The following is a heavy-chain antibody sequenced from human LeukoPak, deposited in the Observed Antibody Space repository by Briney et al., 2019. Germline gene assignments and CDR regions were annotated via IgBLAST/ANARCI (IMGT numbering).Heavy chain of an antibody. V-gene: IGHV3-15*01. CDR2: IKSKTDGGTT. Sequence: PGGSLRLSCAASGFTFSNAWMSWVRQAPGKGLEWVGRIKSKTDGGTTDYAAPVKGRFTISRDDSKNTLYLQMKRLKTEETAVFYCTPARGLVRGGLWGQGTLVTVFS. J-gene: IGHJ4*02. CDR1: GFTFSNAW. CDR3: TPARGLVRGGL. D-gene: IGHD3-10*01.